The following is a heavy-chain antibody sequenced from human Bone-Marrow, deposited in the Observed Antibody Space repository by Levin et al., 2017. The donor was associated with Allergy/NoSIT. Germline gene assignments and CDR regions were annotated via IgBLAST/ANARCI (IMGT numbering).Heavy chain of an antibody. J-gene: IGHJ4*02. CDR1: GFSVTTNY. CDR2: IQTGGST. D-gene: IGHD5-24*01. Sequence: GGSLRLSCTVSGFSVTTNYMTWVRQCPGKGLEWLSVIQTGGSTYYADSLRGRFTISRDSSKHTLSLHMTSLRVGDTAIYYCAREDGDGYSDHWGQGTLVTVSS. V-gene: IGHV3-66*01. CDR3: AREDGDGYSDH.